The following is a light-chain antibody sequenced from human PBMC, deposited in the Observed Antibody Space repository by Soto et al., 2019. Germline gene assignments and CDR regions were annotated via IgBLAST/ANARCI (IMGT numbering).Light chain of an antibody. CDR3: QQYGSSPWT. CDR1: QSVSSSY. V-gene: IGKV3-20*01. J-gene: IGKJ1*01. CDR2: GAS. Sequence: EVVLTQSPGTLSLSPGERATLSCRASQSVSSSYLAWYQQKPGQAPRLLIYGASSRATGIPDRFSGSGSGTDFTFTISRLEPEDFAVYYCQQYGSSPWTVGKGTKVQIK.